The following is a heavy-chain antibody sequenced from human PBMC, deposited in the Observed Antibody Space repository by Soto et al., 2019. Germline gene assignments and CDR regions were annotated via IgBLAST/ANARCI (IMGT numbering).Heavy chain of an antibody. J-gene: IGHJ4*02. V-gene: IGHV3-49*03. CDR2: IRSKAYGGTT. D-gene: IGHD3-22*01. CDR3: TRDRTYYYDSSGYHAAY. Sequence: GGSLRLSCTASGFTFGDYAMSWFHQAPGKGLEWVGFIRSKAYGGTTEYAASVKGRFTISRDDSKSIAYLQMNSLKTEDTAVYYCTRDRTYYYDSSGYHAAYWGQGTLVTVSS. CDR1: GFTFGDYA.